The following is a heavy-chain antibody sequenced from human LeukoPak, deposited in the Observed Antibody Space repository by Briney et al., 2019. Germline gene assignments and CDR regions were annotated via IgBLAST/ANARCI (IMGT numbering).Heavy chain of an antibody. Sequence: SSETLSLTCAVYGGSFSDNYWSWIRQPPGKGLEWIGEINHSGSTNYSPSLRSRVTISVDTSKNQFSLNLRSVTAADTAVYYCARLYGDYAYWGQGTLVTVSS. CDR1: GGSFSDNY. V-gene: IGHV4-34*01. CDR2: INHSGST. J-gene: IGHJ4*02. CDR3: ARLYGDYAY. D-gene: IGHD4-17*01.